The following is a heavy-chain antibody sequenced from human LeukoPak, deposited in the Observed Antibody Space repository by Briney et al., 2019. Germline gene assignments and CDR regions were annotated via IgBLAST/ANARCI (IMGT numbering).Heavy chain of an antibody. Sequence: GGSLRLSCAASGFMFNTYAMSWVRLAPGKGPEWVAIISITGRSSSYADSVKGRFTISRDNSKNTVYLEMNNLRAEDTAVYYCVKPLVTGRLSGVFQYWGQGTLVTVSS. V-gene: IGHV3-23*01. CDR1: GFMFNTYA. J-gene: IGHJ4*02. CDR2: ISITGRSS. CDR3: VKPLVTGRLSGVFQY. D-gene: IGHD2-21*02.